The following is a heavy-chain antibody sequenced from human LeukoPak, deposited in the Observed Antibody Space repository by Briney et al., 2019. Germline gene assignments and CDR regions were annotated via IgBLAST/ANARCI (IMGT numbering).Heavy chain of an antibody. CDR3: ARVMGATTGMNAFDI. D-gene: IGHD1-26*01. Sequence: PSETLSLTCTVSGGSISSSSYYWGWIRQPPGKGLEWIGSIYYSGSTYYNPSLKSRVTISVDTSKNQFSLKLSSVTAADTAVYYCARVMGATTGMNAFDIWGQGTMVTVSS. J-gene: IGHJ3*02. V-gene: IGHV4-39*07. CDR2: IYYSGST. CDR1: GGSISSSSYY.